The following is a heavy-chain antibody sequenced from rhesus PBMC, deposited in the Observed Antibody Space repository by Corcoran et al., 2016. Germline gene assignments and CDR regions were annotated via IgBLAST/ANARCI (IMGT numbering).Heavy chain of an antibody. J-gene: IGHJ6*01. D-gene: IGHD6-37*01. Sequence: QVQLQESGPGLVKPSETLSLTCAVSGGSISSNYWSWIRQPPGKGLEWIGRIYGSGRSTDDNPALKSRVTISTDPYKNQFSRKLSSVTAADTAVYYWAEHPYSGGWPWGYGLDSWGQGVVVTVSS. CDR1: GGSISSNY. CDR3: AEHPYSGGWPWGYGLDS. CDR2: IYGSGRST. V-gene: IGHV4-160*01.